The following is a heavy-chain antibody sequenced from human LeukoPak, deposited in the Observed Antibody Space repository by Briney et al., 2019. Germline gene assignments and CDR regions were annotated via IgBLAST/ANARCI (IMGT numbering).Heavy chain of an antibody. D-gene: IGHD6-19*01. J-gene: IGHJ6*02. CDR1: GYTFTFYY. Sequence: GASVKVSCKASGYTFTFYYMHWVRQAPGQGLEWMGWINPNSGGTNYAQKFQGRVTMTRDTSISTAYMELSRLRSDDTAVYYCASSTIAVAGTGMDVWGQGTTVTVSS. V-gene: IGHV1-2*02. CDR3: ASSTIAVAGTGMDV. CDR2: INPNSGGT.